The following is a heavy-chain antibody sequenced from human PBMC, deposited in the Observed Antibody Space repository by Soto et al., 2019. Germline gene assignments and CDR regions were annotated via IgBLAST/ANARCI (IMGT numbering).Heavy chain of an antibody. CDR1: GLTFSNHA. CDR3: AKCVYGYYYYGLDF. J-gene: IGHJ6*02. D-gene: IGHD4-17*01. Sequence: EVQLLESGGGLVQPGGSLRLSCGASGLTFSNHAMTWVRQAPGKGLEWVSAISASGGSTYYADSVKGRFTISRDNSKNTLYLQMNSLIAEDTAVYYCAKCVYGYYYYGLDFWGQGTTVTVSS. V-gene: IGHV3-23*01. CDR2: ISASGGST.